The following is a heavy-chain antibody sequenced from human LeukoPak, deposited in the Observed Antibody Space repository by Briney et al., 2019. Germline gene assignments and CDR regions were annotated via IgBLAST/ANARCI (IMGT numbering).Heavy chain of an antibody. CDR3: AGQQLVLDYYYGMDV. Sequence: ASVKVSCKASGYTFNSYDINWVRQATGQGLEWMGWMNPNSGNTGYAQKFQGRVTMTRNTSISTAYMELSSLRSEDTAVYYCAGQQLVLDYYYGMDVWGQGTTVTVSS. D-gene: IGHD6-13*01. V-gene: IGHV1-8*01. CDR2: MNPNSGNT. CDR1: GYTFNSYD. J-gene: IGHJ6*02.